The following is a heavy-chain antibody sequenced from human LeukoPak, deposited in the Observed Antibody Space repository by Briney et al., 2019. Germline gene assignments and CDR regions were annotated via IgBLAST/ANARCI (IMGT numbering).Heavy chain of an antibody. CDR1: GFTFSTYA. D-gene: IGHD3-3*02. CDR3: ARIGSAAFTDY. CDR2: ISSSGGST. V-gene: IGHV3-23*01. J-gene: IGHJ4*02. Sequence: GGSLRLSCAVSGFTFSTYAMSWVRQAPGKGLEWVSAISSSGGSTYYADSVKGRFTMSRDNSKNSLFLQMNSLRAEDTALYYCARIGSAAFTDYWGQGTLVTVSS.